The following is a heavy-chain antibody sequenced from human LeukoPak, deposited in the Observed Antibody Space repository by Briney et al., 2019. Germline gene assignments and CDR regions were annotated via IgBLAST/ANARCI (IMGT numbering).Heavy chain of an antibody. V-gene: IGHV1-2*02. CDR2: INPNSGGT. CDR1: GYTFTGYY. D-gene: IGHD4-17*01. CDR3: AREDYGDYQPIDY. Sequence: GASVKVSCKASGYTFTGYYMHWVRQAPGQGLEWMGWINPNSGGTNYAQKFQGRVTMTRDTSISTAYMELSRLRSDDTAVYYCAREDYGDYQPIDYWGQGTLVTVSS. J-gene: IGHJ4*02.